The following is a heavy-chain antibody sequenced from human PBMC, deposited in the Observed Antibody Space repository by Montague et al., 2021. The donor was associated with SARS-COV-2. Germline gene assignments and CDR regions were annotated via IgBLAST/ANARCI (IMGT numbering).Heavy chain of an antibody. CDR3: AREWGSYSGRFDY. Sequence: TLSLTCTVSGDSITSGSYYLNWVRQPAGKGLEWVGRSYTSGSIDYXXXLKSRLTISVDTSKNQFSLKLSSVTAADTAVYFCAREWGSYSGRFDYWGQGALVTVSS. V-gene: IGHV4-61*02. CDR2: SYTSGSI. J-gene: IGHJ4*02. CDR1: GDSITSGSYY. D-gene: IGHD1-26*01.